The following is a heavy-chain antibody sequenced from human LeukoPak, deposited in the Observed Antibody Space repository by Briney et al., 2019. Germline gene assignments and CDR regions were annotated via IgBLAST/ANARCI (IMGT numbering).Heavy chain of an antibody. CDR2: LSGGCGST. CDR3: AKRNWNDDTGC. J-gene: IGHJ4*02. V-gene: IGHV3-23*01. CDR1: GFTFISYS. Sequence: GGSLRLSCAASGFTFISYSMNWVRQAPGKGLESVSGLSGGCGSTYYTNSVKGRFTNSTDNSKNTLYLQMNSLRAEDTAVYYCAKRNWNDDTGCWGQGTLVTVSS. D-gene: IGHD1-1*01.